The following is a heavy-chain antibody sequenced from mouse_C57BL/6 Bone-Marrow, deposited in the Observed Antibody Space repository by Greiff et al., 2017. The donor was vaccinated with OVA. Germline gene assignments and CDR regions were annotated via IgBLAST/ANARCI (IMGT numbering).Heavy chain of an antibody. Sequence: QVQLQQPGAELVRPGTSVKLSCKASGYTFTSYWMHWVKQRPGQGLEWIGVIDPSDSYTNYNQKFKGKATLTVDTSSSTAYMQLSSLTSEDSAVYYCARDPANWDDWFAYWGQGTLVTVSA. CDR2: IDPSDSYT. V-gene: IGHV1-59*01. CDR1: GYTFTSYW. CDR3: ARDPANWDDWFAY. J-gene: IGHJ3*01. D-gene: IGHD4-1*01.